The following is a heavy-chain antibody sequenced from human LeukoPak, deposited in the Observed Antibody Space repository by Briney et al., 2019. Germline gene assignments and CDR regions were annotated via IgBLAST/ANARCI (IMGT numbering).Heavy chain of an antibody. J-gene: IGHJ3*02. V-gene: IGHV1-2*02. Sequence: ASVKVSCKASGSTFTGYYMHWVRQAPGQGLEWMGWINPNSGGTNYAQKFQGRVTMTRDTSISTAYMELSRLRSDDTAVYYCARETDIVATTAADAFDIWGQGTMVTVSS. CDR2: INPNSGGT. CDR3: ARETDIVATTAADAFDI. CDR1: GSTFTGYY. D-gene: IGHD5-12*01.